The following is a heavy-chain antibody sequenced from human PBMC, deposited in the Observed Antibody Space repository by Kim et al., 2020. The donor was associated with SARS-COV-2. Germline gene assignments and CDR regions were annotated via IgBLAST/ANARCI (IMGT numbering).Heavy chain of an antibody. V-gene: IGHV4-39*01. Sequence: SETLSLTCTVSGGSISSSSYYWGWIRQPPGKGLEWIGSIYYSGSTYYNPSLKSRVTISVDTSKNQFSLKLSSVTAADTAVYYCARRESGSYGYWGQGTLVTVSS. J-gene: IGHJ4*02. CDR2: IYYSGST. D-gene: IGHD1-26*01. CDR3: ARRESGSYGY. CDR1: GGSISSSSYY.